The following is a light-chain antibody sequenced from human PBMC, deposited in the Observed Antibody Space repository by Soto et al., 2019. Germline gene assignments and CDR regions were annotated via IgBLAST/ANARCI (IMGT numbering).Light chain of an antibody. J-gene: IGKJ5*01. CDR2: DVS. CDR1: QSVDIN. Sequence: EIVMTQSPATLSVSPGERATLSCRASQSVDINLAWYQKKPGQAPRLLIYDVSNRATGIPARFSGSGSGTDFTLTISSLEPEDFAVYYCQQRNYWQVTFGQGTRLEI. V-gene: IGKV3D-11*02. CDR3: QQRNYWQVT.